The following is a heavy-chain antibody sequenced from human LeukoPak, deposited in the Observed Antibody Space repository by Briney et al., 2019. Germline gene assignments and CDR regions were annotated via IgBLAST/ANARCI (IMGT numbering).Heavy chain of an antibody. Sequence: GASVKVSCKASGGTFSSYAISWVRQAPGQGLEWMGRIIPILGIANYAQKFQGRVTITADKSTSTAYMELRSLRSDDTAVYYCARDPRAGIAVAANLMYYFDYWGQGTLVTVSS. CDR3: ARDPRAGIAVAANLMYYFDY. V-gene: IGHV1-69*04. D-gene: IGHD6-19*01. CDR1: GGTFSSYA. J-gene: IGHJ4*02. CDR2: IIPILGIA.